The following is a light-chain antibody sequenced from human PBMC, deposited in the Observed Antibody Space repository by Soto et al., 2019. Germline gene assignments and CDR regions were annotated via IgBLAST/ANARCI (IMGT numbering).Light chain of an antibody. V-gene: IGKV3-20*01. Sequence: ERVLTPSPGTLSLSPGERATLSCMASQSVSSYLAWYQQKPGQAPRLLIYGASSRATGIPDRFSGSGSGTDFTLTISRLEPEDFAVYYCPQYGSSPLTFGGGTKVDNK. CDR2: GAS. CDR3: PQYGSSPLT. J-gene: IGKJ4*01. CDR1: QSVSSY.